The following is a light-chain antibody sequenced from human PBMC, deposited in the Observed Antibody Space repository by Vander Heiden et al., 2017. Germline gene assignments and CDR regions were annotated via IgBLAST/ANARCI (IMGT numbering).Light chain of an antibody. Sequence: DIQMTQSPSSLSASVGDRVTITCRASQSISSYLNWYQQKPGKAPKLLIYAASSLQSGVPSRFSGSGYGTDFTLTISSRQPEDFAAYYCQQNDSIPPFTFGHGTKVDIK. CDR1: QSISSY. J-gene: IGKJ3*01. CDR2: AAS. CDR3: QQNDSIPPFT. V-gene: IGKV1-39*01.